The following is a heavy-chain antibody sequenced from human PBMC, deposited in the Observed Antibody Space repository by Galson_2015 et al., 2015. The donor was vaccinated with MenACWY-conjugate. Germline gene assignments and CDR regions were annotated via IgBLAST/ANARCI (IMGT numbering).Heavy chain of an antibody. CDR3: VRGSSGWRGMDI. Sequence: SLRLSCAASGFAFSNYCMHWVRHAPGKGLECVSRICAGGISIMYGDSVRGRFTISRDDAENTLYLQMDSLRADDTAVYFWVRGSSGWRGMDIWGQGTTVTVAS. CDR2: ICAGGISI. CDR1: GFAFSNYC. V-gene: IGHV3-74*03. D-gene: IGHD6-19*01. J-gene: IGHJ6*02.